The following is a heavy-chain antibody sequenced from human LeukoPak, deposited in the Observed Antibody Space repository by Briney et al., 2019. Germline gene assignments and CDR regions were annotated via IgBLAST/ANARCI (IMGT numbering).Heavy chain of an antibody. CDR3: VSQRDHRVAVAGSFDN. CDR1: GFTFSNFA. V-gene: IGHV3-23*01. CDR2: ISPDGNYI. J-gene: IGHJ4*02. Sequence: GGSLRLSCAASGFTFSNFAMSWVRQTPGTGLAWLSAISPDGNYIYYADSVKGRFTTSRDNSKNTLYLQMTSLRVEDTAVYFCVSQRDHRVAVAGSFDNWGQGTLISVTP. D-gene: IGHD6-19*01.